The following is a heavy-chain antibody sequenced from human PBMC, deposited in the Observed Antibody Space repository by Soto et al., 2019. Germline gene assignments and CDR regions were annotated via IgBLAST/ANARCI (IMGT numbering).Heavy chain of an antibody. Sequence: QVQLVQSGAEVKKPGSSVKVFCKASGGTFSSYAISWVRQAPGQVLEWMGGIIPIFGTANYAEKFQGRVTITADESKSTAYMELSSLRSEDTAVYYCARGTTVVTTFHWYFDLWGRGTLVTVSS. CDR1: GGTFSSYA. J-gene: IGHJ2*01. V-gene: IGHV1-69*01. CDR2: IIPIFGTA. CDR3: ARGTTVVTTFHWYFDL. D-gene: IGHD4-17*01.